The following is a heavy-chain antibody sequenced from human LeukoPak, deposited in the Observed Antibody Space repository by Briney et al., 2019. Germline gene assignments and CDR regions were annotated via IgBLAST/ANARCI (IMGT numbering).Heavy chain of an antibody. CDR1: GGTFSSYA. V-gene: IGHV1-69*05. D-gene: IGHD2/OR15-2a*01. CDR3: ARRMRPRHGDFDY. CDR2: IIPIFGTA. Sequence: SVKVSCKASGGTFSSYAISWVRQAPGQGLEWMGRIIPIFGTANYAQKFQGRVTITTDESTSTAYMELSSLRSEDTAVYYCARRMRPRHGDFDYWGQGTLVTVSS. J-gene: IGHJ4*02.